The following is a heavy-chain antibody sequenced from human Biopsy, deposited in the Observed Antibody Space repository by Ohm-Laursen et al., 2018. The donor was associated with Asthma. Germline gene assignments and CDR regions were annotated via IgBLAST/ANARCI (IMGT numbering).Heavy chain of an antibody. J-gene: IGHJ4*02. V-gene: IGHV3-30*18. CDR2: ILFDGRKI. CDR3: AKDRVAGRSYYFDY. CDR1: GFTFSDHY. Sequence: SLRLSCAASGFTFSDHYMSWIRQAPGKGLEWVAHILFDGRKINYPDSVKGRFTISRDNSKNMVYLQMNSLRPEDTAVYYCAKDRVAGRSYYFDYWGQGSLVSVSS. D-gene: IGHD6-13*01.